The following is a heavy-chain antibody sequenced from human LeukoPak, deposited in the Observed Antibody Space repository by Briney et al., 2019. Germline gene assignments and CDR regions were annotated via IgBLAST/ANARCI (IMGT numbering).Heavy chain of an antibody. CDR3: ARDSSSCGSPNNCWGHDVQVVPGYYFDY. V-gene: IGHV4-59*01. D-gene: IGHD6-6*01. J-gene: IGHJ4*02. CDR1: GGPISSFY. CDR2: MYYIGST. Sequence: SETLSLTCTVSGGPISSFYWSWIRQPPGKGVEWIGSMYYIGSTNYNPSLKSRVTISIDTSRNQLSLKLSSVTAADTAVYYCARDSSSCGSPNNCWGHDVQVVPGYYFDYWGQGTLVTVSS.